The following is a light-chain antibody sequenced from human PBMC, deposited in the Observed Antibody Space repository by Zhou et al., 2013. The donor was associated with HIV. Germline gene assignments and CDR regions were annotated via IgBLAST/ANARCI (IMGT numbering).Light chain of an antibody. CDR1: QSISTSF. CDR3: QYFALSPFK. J-gene: IGKJ4*01. V-gene: IGKV3-20*01. Sequence: EIVLTQSPGTLSLSPGERATLSCRASQSISTSFLAWYQQKPGQAPRLLIYDASTRATGIPDRFSGSGSGTDFSLSISRLEPEDFATYYCQYFALSPFKFGGGTKVDIK. CDR2: DAS.